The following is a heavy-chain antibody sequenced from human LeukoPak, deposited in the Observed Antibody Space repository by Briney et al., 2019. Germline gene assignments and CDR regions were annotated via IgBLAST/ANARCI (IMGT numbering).Heavy chain of an antibody. CDR1: GFTFSSYG. CDR2: ISGSGGST. Sequence: PGGSLRLSCAASGFTFSSYGMSWVRQAPGKGLEWVSAISGSGGSTYYADSVKGRFTISRDNSKNTLYLQMNSLRAEDTAVYYCAKDRAHRGYMDVWGKGTTVTVSS. CDR3: AKDRAHRGYMDV. J-gene: IGHJ6*03. V-gene: IGHV3-23*01. D-gene: IGHD1-26*01.